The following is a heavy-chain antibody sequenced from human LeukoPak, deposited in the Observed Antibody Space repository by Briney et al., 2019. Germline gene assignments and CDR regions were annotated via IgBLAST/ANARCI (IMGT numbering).Heavy chain of an antibody. V-gene: IGHV3-23*01. CDR1: GFTFSSYA. J-gene: IGHJ5*02. CDR3: AKEMVYAMLNWFHP. Sequence: VGSLRLSCAVSGFTFSSYAMSWVRQAPGQGLEWVSAISGSGGSTYYADSVKGRFTISRDKSKNTLYLQMNSLRAEDTAVYYRAKEMVYAMLNWFHPWGQGTLVTVSS. D-gene: IGHD2-8*01. CDR2: ISGSGGST.